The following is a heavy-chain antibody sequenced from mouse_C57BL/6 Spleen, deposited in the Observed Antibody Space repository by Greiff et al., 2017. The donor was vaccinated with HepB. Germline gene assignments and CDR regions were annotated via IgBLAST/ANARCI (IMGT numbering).Heavy chain of an antibody. CDR2: IWRGGST. CDR3: ATYYGSTLYAMDY. J-gene: IGHJ4*01. CDR1: GFSLPSYG. V-gene: IGHV2-5*01. D-gene: IGHD1-1*01. Sequence: VQLQQSGPGLVQPSQSLSITCTVSGFSLPSYGVHWVRQSPGKGLEWLGVIWRGGSTDYNAAFMSRLSITKDNSKSQVFFKMNSLQADDTAIYYCATYYGSTLYAMDYWGQGTSVTVSS.